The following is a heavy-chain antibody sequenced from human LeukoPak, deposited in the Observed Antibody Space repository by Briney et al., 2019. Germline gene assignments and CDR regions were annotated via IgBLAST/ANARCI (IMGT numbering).Heavy chain of an antibody. CDR1: GGSFSGYY. Sequence: SETLSLTCAVYGGSFSGYYWSWIRQPPGKGLEWIGEINHSGSTNYNPSLKSRVTISVDTSKNQFSLKLSSVTAADTAGYYCARDRRKGAAAGTLPLDYWGQGTLVTVSS. D-gene: IGHD6-13*01. CDR2: INHSGST. J-gene: IGHJ4*02. V-gene: IGHV4-34*01. CDR3: ARDRRKGAAAGTLPLDY.